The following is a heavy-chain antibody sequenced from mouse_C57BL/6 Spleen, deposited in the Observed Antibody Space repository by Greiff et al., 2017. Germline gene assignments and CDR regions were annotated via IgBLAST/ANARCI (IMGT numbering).Heavy chain of an antibody. CDR2: INPGSGGT. V-gene: IGHV1-54*01. CDR3: ARSPYDSYFDY. CDR1: GYAFTNYL. Sequence: QVQLKQSGAELVRPGTSVKVSCKASGYAFTNYLIEWVKQRPGQGLEWIGVINPGSGGTNYNEKFKGKATLTADKSSSTAYMQLSSLTSEDSAVYFCARSPYDSYFDYWGQGTTLTVSS. D-gene: IGHD2-4*01. J-gene: IGHJ2*01.